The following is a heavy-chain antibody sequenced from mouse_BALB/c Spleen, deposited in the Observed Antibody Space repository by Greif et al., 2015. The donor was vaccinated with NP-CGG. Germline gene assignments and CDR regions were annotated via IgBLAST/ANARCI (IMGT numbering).Heavy chain of an antibody. Sequence: EVQLQQSGAELVRSGASVKLSCTASGFNIKDYYMHWVKQRPEQGPEWIGWIDPENGDTEYAPKFQGKATMTADTSSNTAYLQLSSLTSEDTAVYYCNGGWLLRGAYWGQGTLVTVSA. CDR3: NGGWLLRGAY. CDR2: IDPENGDT. D-gene: IGHD2-3*01. J-gene: IGHJ3*01. CDR1: GFNIKDYY. V-gene: IGHV14-4*02.